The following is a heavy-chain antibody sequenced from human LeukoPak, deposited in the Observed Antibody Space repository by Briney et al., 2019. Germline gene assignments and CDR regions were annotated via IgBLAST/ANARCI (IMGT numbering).Heavy chain of an antibody. CDR3: AKTYQPLLSQFDY. Sequence: GGSLRLSCAASGFIFSNHAMTWVRQAPGKGLEWVSAISGGDGATYYADSVKGRFIISRDNSKNTVYLQMSGLRAADTAVYYCAKTYQPLLSQFDYWGQGTLLTVSS. V-gene: IGHV3-23*01. CDR2: ISGGDGAT. J-gene: IGHJ4*02. CDR1: GFIFSNHA. D-gene: IGHD2-2*01.